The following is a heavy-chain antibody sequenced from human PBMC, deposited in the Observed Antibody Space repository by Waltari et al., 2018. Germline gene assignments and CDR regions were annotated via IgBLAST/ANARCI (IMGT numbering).Heavy chain of an antibody. CDR3: AKRKAAAGISHFDY. CDR1: GYTFTSYA. Sequence: QVQLVQSGAEVKKPGASVKVSCTASGYTFTSYAMHWVRQAPGQRLEWMGWINAGNGNTKYSQKFQGRVTITRDTSASTAYMELSSLRSEDTAVYYCAKRKAAAGISHFDYWGQGTLVTVSS. J-gene: IGHJ4*02. CDR2: INAGNGNT. V-gene: IGHV1-3*01. D-gene: IGHD6-13*01.